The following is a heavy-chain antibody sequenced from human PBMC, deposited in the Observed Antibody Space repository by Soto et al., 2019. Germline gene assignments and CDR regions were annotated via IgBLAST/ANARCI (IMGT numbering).Heavy chain of an antibody. CDR1: GGSISSGDYY. V-gene: IGHV4-30-4*01. J-gene: IGHJ4*02. CDR2: IYYSGST. D-gene: IGHD2-21*01. CDR3: ASGVMTFLVIH. Sequence: PSETLSLTCTVSGGSISSGDYYWSWIRQPPGKGLEWTGYIYYSGSTYYNPSLKSRVTISVDTSKNQFSLKLSSVTAADTAVYYCASGVMTFLVIHWGQGTLVTVSS.